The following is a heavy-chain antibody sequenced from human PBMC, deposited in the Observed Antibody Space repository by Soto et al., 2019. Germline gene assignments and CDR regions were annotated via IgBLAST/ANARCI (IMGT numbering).Heavy chain of an antibody. Sequence: EVQLVESGGGLVKPGGSLRLSCAASGFTFSSHSVNWVRQAPGKGLEWVSCITATSSFIYYADSVKGRFTISRDNAKHSLVLQCASLRVEDTAVYYCARGAVVGSGYFDLWGRGTLVTVSS. CDR2: ITATSSFI. V-gene: IGHV3-21*01. J-gene: IGHJ2*01. CDR1: GFTFSSHS. D-gene: IGHD6-19*01. CDR3: ARGAVVGSGYFDL.